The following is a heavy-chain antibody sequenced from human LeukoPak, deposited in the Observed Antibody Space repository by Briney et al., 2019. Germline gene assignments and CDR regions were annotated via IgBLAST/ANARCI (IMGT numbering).Heavy chain of an antibody. CDR1: GFTFSSYG. Sequence: GGSLRLSCAASGFTFSSYGRHWVRQAPGKGLEWVAVIPYDGSNKYYADSVKGRFTISRDNSKNTLYLQMNSLRAEDTAVYYCAKDRYSGYDLEFYFDYWGQGTLVTVSS. D-gene: IGHD5-12*01. CDR3: AKDRYSGYDLEFYFDY. J-gene: IGHJ4*02. CDR2: IPYDGSNK. V-gene: IGHV3-30*18.